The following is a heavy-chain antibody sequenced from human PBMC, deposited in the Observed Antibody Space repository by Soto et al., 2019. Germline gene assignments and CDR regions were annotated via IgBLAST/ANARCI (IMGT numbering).Heavy chain of an antibody. V-gene: IGHV3-30-3*01. Sequence: QVQLVESGGGVVQPGRSLRLSCAASGFTFSSYAMHWVRQAPGKGLGWVAVISYDGSNKYYADSVKGRFTISRDNSKNTLYLQMNSLRAEDTAVYYCARGDGYSGWYFDLWGRGTLVTVSS. CDR3: ARGDGYSGWYFDL. D-gene: IGHD4-17*01. J-gene: IGHJ2*01. CDR2: ISYDGSNK. CDR1: GFTFSSYA.